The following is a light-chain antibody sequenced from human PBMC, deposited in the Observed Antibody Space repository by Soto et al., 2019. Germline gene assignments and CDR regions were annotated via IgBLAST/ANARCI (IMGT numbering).Light chain of an antibody. J-gene: IGKJ1*01. CDR2: DAS. V-gene: IGKV3-11*01. CDR1: QSVSSY. Sequence: EIVLTQSPATLSLSPGERATLSCRASQSVSSYLAWHQQKPGQAPRLLIYDASNRGTGIPARFSGSGSGTDFTLTISSLEPEDFAVYYCQQRSNWPWTFGQGTKVDI. CDR3: QQRSNWPWT.